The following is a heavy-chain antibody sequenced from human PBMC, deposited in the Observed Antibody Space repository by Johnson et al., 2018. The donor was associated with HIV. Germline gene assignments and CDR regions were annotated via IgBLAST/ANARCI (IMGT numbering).Heavy chain of an antibody. CDR2: IKSKTDGGTT. D-gene: IGHD6-13*01. CDR1: GFTLRNAW. Sequence: VQLVESAGGLVKPGGSLRLSCAGSGFTLRNAWMSWVRQAPGKGLEWVGRIKSKTDGGTTDYAAPVRGRFTISRDNSKNTLYLQMNSLRAVDTAVYYCAKDQWRSIWTNDAFDIWGQGTMVSVSS. V-gene: IGHV3-15*01. CDR3: AKDQWRSIWTNDAFDI. J-gene: IGHJ3*02.